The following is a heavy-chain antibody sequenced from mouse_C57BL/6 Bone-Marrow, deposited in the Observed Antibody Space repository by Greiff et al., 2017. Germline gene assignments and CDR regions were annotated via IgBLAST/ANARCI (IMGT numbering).Heavy chain of an antibody. Sequence: EVKVEESGGGLVQPGGSLKLSCAASGFTFSDYYMYWVRQTPEKRLEWVAYISNGGGNTYYPDTVKGRFTISRDNAKNTLYLQMSRLKSEDTAMYYCARQGIVTTKFAYWGQGTLVTVSA. CDR3: ARQGIVTTKFAY. D-gene: IGHD2-5*01. V-gene: IGHV5-12*01. CDR1: GFTFSDYY. J-gene: IGHJ3*01. CDR2: ISNGGGNT.